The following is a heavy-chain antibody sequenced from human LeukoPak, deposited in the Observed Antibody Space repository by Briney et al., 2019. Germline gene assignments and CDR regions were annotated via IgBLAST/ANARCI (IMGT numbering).Heavy chain of an antibody. Sequence: KPGGSLRLSCAASGFTFSDYYMSWIRQAPGKGLEWVSYISTTSSYTYYADSVKGRFTISRDNSKNTLYLQMNSLRAEDTAVYYCAKDLKWGGRIQLWSALKPYYYYGMDVWGQGTTVTVSS. D-gene: IGHD5-18*01. J-gene: IGHJ6*02. CDR1: GFTFSDYY. V-gene: IGHV3-11*05. CDR3: AKDLKWGGRIQLWSALKPYYYYGMDV. CDR2: ISTTSSYT.